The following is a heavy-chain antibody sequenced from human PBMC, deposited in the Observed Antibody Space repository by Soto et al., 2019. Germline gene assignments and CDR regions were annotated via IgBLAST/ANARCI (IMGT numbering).Heavy chain of an antibody. CDR3: ARNLAYGGGYTFDY. V-gene: IGHV3-72*01. J-gene: IGHJ4*02. CDR2: SRDKAHSYTT. CDR1: AFTFSDHF. Sequence: EVQLVESGGGLVQPGGSLRLSCEVSAFTFSDHFIDWVRQAPGKGLEWVGRSRDKAHSYTTEYAASVKGRFTISRDDSRSSLYLQMNSLKTEDTAVYYCARNLAYGGGYTFDYWGQGTLVTVSS. D-gene: IGHD2-21*01.